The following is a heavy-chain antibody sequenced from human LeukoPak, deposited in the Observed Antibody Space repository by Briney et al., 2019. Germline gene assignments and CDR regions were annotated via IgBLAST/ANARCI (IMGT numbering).Heavy chain of an antibody. J-gene: IGHJ5*02. CDR3: ARGIGIYYGSGSHRWFDP. V-gene: IGHV3-7*01. Sequence: GGSLRLSCAASGFTFSSYSMNWVRQAPGKGLEWVANIKQDGSEKYYGDSVKGRFTISRDNAKNSLYLQMNSLRAEDTAVYYCARGIGIYYGSGSHRWFDPWGQGTLVTVSS. CDR2: IKQDGSEK. D-gene: IGHD3-10*01. CDR1: GFTFSSYS.